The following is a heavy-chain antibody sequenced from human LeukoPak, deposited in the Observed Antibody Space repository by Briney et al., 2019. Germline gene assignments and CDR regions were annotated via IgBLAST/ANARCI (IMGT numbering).Heavy chain of an antibody. CDR1: GFTFSDYD. J-gene: IGHJ4*02. CDR3: ATKQWLAPPPDS. V-gene: IGHV3-74*01. CDR2: INTDGTVT. D-gene: IGHD6-19*01. Sequence: GGSLRLSCSASGFTFSDYDMTWVRQAPGKGLESVSRINTDGTVTTYADSVKGRFTVSRDNADNTMFLQMNSVRDEDTAVYYCATKQWLAPPPDSWGQGTPVTVSS.